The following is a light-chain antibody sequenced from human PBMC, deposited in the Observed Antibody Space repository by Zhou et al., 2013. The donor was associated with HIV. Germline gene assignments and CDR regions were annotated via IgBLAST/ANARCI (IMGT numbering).Light chain of an antibody. Sequence: DIQMTQSPSTLSASVGDRVTITCRASQSISSWLAWYQQKPGKAPKLLIYDASYLETGVPSRFSGSGSGTDFTFTISSLQPEDIATYYCQQYDNLPYTFGQGTKLEIK. CDR1: QSISSW. CDR2: DAS. V-gene: IGKV1-33*01. J-gene: IGKJ2*01. CDR3: QQYDNLPYT.